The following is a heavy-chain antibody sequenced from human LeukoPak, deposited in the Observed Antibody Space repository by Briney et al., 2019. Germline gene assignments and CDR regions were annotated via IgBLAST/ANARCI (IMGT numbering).Heavy chain of an antibody. CDR2: IHYSGIT. CDR1: GGSISSGTYY. J-gene: IGHJ4*02. V-gene: IGHV4-39*01. CDR3: ARQAYYYDSSGYYYYFDS. Sequence: SETLSLTCIVSGGSISSGTYYWGWIRQPPGKGLEWIGSIHYSGITYDNPSLESRVTISVDTSKNQFSLNLSSVTAADTAVYYCARQAYYYDSSGYYYYFDSWGQGTLVTVSS. D-gene: IGHD3-22*01.